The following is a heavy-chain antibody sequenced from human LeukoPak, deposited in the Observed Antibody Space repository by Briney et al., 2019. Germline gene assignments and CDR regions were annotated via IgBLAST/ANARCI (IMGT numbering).Heavy chain of an antibody. CDR2: IRYDGSNK. CDR3: AKMPRGGELLDY. J-gene: IGHJ4*02. Sequence: GGPLRLSCAASGFTLSSYGMHWVRQAPGKGPEWVAFIRYDGSNKYYADSVKGRFTISRDNSKNTLYLQMNSLRAEDTAVYYCAKMPRGGELLDYWGQGTLVTVSS. V-gene: IGHV3-30*02. CDR1: GFTLSSYG. D-gene: IGHD3-16*01.